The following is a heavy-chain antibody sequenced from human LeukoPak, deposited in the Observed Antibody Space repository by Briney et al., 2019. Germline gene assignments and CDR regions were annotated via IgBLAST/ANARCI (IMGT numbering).Heavy chain of an antibody. Sequence: GSLRLSCAASGFTFSNAWMTWVRQAPGKGLEWIGEINHSGSTNYNPSLKSRVTISVDTSKNQFFLKVRSLTAADTAVYYCARAPGTVAIDYWGQGTLVTVSS. V-gene: IGHV4-34*01. CDR1: GFTFSNAW. D-gene: IGHD5-12*01. CDR2: INHSGST. CDR3: ARAPGTVAIDY. J-gene: IGHJ4*02.